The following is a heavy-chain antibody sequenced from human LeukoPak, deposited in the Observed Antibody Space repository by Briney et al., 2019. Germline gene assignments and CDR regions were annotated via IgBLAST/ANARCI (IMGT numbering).Heavy chain of an antibody. Sequence: PSETLSLTCTVSGGSISSSRYYWGWIRQPPGKGLEWIGSISYSGSTYYNPSLKSRVTISVDTSKTHFSLKLSSVTAADTAVYYCATDIRQYCSSTSCYTNYYYYYMDVWGKGTTVTVSS. CDR1: GGSISSSRYY. CDR2: ISYSGST. D-gene: IGHD2-2*02. J-gene: IGHJ6*03. CDR3: ATDIRQYCSSTSCYTNYYYYYMDV. V-gene: IGHV4-39*07.